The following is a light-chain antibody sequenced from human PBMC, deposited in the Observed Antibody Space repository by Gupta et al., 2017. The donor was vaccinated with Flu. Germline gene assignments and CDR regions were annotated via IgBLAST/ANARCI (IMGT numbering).Light chain of an antibody. V-gene: IGLV2-23*01. CDR2: EGT. CDR3: CSYAGSSTYV. Sequence: QSALTQPASVSGSPGQSITISCSGTSSNVGGYNFVSWYQHHPGKAHNLMIYEGTRRPAGVSSRFSGSKSGNTASLTISGLQTEDEADYYCCSYAGSSTYVFGTGTKVPVL. CDR1: SSNVGGYNF. J-gene: IGLJ1*01.